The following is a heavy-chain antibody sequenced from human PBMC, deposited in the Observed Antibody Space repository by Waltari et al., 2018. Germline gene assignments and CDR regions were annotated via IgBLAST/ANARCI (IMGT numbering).Heavy chain of an antibody. CDR2: INSDGSSI. J-gene: IGHJ4*02. CDR1: GFRFSDYW. D-gene: IGHD5-18*01. Sequence: EVQLVEAGGDIVQPGGSLRLSCAASGFRFSDYWMHWVRQVPGKGLVWVSRINSDGSSISYSDSVKGRFTISRDNSKNVLYLQLNSLRAEDTAVYYCARKGGRGYTYGPFYYDSWGQGTLVTVSS. CDR3: ARKGGRGYTYGPFYYDS. V-gene: IGHV3-74*01.